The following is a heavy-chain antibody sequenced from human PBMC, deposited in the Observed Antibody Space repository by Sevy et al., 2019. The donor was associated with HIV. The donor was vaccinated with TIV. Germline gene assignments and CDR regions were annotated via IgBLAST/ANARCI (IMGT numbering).Heavy chain of an antibody. V-gene: IGHV3-30*02. J-gene: IGHJ4*02. CDR2: IRYDGSNK. CDR3: GKDYLTMVVGIDY. Sequence: GGSLRLSCAASGFTFSSYGRHWVLQAPGKGLEGVAVIRYDGSNKYYADSVKGRFTISRDNSKNTLSLQMTSVRAEDTVMYCCGKDYLTMVVGIDYWGQGTLVTVSS. CDR1: GFTFSSYG. D-gene: IGHD3-22*01.